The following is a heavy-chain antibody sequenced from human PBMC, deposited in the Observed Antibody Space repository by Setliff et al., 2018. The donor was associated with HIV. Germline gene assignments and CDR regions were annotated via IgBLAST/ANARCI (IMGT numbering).Heavy chain of an antibody. V-gene: IGHV4-59*08. CDR2: IYYSGTT. Sequence: SETLSLTCTVSGGSISSNYWSWTRQPPGKGLEWIAYIYYSGTTNYNPSLKSRVTMSVDTSKNQFSLELTSVTATDTAVYYCARQNRGGRTVMKRGAFDNWGQGTPVTVSS. CDR1: GGSISSNY. J-gene: IGHJ4*02. CDR3: ARQNRGGRTVMKRGAFDN. D-gene: IGHD4-17*01.